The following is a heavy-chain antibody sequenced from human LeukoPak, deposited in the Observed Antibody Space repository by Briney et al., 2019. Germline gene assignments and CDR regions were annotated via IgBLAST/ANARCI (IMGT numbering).Heavy chain of an antibody. J-gene: IGHJ6*02. D-gene: IGHD3-10*01. CDR1: GYTFSKNW. CDR2: IYPDDADT. V-gene: IGHV5-51*01. CDR3: ARRSSRFYGLDV. Sequence: GESLKISCKASGYTFSKNWIGWVRQMPRKGLEWMGWIYPDDADTRYSPSFQGQVIISADKSLNSVYLQWRGLKASDTAMYYCARRSSRFYGLDVWGQGTTVTVSS.